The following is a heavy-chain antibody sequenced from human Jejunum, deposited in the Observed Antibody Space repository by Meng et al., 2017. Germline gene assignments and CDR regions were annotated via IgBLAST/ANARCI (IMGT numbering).Heavy chain of an antibody. J-gene: IGHJ5*02. V-gene: IGHV4-39*07. D-gene: IGHD3-10*01. CDR3: ARDEWFGRYWGVWFDP. Sequence: QLLLQESGPGLVKPSETLSLTCTVSGASISTTNSYWGWIRQPPGKGLEWIGTMSYSGSTYFNPSLKSRITISTDTSKNQFSLKLNSVTAADTAVYYCARDEWFGRYWGVWFDPWGQGTLVTVSS. CDR1: GASISTTNSY. CDR2: MSYSGST.